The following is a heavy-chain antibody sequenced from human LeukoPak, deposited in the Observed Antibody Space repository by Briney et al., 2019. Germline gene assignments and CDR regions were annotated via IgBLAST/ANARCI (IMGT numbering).Heavy chain of an antibody. CDR1: GGSISSGGYY. CDR2: IYYSGST. CDR3: ARDSCSGGSCYSGFDP. V-gene: IGHV4-31*03. D-gene: IGHD2-15*01. J-gene: IGHJ5*02. Sequence: SETLSLTCTVSGGSISSGGYYWSWIRQHPGKGLEWIGYIYYSGSTYYSPSLKSRGSISVDPSKNQFSLKLSSVTSADTAVYYCARDSCSGGSCYSGFDPWGQGTLVTVSS.